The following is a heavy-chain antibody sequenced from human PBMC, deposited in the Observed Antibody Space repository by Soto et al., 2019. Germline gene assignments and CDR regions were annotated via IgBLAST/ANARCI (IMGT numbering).Heavy chain of an antibody. CDR2: SSRRGDNI. CDR1: GFSLANHP. J-gene: IGHJ4*02. Sequence: GGSLRLSCVASGFSLANHPINWVRQTTGKGLVWNSYSSRRGDNIYYAVSVEGRLTSSRDNARNSLSPHMSSLRDEDSALYYCAKGPHTNVGWPYYFESCGQGVPVTVS. V-gene: IGHV3-48*02. CDR3: AKGPHTNVGWPYYFES. D-gene: IGHD6-19*01.